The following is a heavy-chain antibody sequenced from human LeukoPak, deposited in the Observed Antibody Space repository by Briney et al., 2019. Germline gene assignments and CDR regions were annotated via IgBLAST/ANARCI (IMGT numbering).Heavy chain of an antibody. D-gene: IGHD6-19*01. CDR2: ISSSGSTI. Sequence: GGSLRLSCAASGFTFSSYEMNWVRQAPGKGLEGVSYISSSGSTIYYADSVKGRFTISRDNAKNSLYLQMNSLRAEDTAVYYCAKDLGGWYPGRYWGQGTLVTVSS. CDR1: GFTFSSYE. CDR3: AKDLGGWYPGRY. V-gene: IGHV3-48*03. J-gene: IGHJ4*02.